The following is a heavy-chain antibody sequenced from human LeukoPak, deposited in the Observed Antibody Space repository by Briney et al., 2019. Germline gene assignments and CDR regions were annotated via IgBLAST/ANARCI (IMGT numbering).Heavy chain of an antibody. Sequence: ASVKVSCKASGYTFTSYYMHRVRQAPGQGLEWMGIINPSGGSTSYAQKFQGRVTMARDTSTSTVYMELSSLRSEDTAVYYCARDRVTMIRRFDYWGQGTLVTVSS. J-gene: IGHJ4*02. CDR2: INPSGGST. CDR1: GYTFTSYY. CDR3: ARDRVTMIRRFDY. V-gene: IGHV1-46*01. D-gene: IGHD3-22*01.